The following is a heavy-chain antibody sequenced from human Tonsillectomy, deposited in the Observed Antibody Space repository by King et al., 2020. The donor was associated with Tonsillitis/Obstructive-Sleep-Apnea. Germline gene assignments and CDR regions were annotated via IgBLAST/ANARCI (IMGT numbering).Heavy chain of an antibody. D-gene: IGHD2-15*01. V-gene: IGHV4-34*01. CDR3: ATPGLGYCSGGSCSGGWFDP. CDR1: GGSFSGYY. Sequence: VQLQQWGAGLLKPSETLSLTCAVYGGSFSGYYWSLIRQPPGKGLEWIGEINHSGSTNYNPSLKSRVTISVDTSKNQFSLKLSSVTAADTAVYYCATPGLGYCSGGSCSGGWFDPWGQGTLVTVSS. J-gene: IGHJ5*02. CDR2: INHSGST.